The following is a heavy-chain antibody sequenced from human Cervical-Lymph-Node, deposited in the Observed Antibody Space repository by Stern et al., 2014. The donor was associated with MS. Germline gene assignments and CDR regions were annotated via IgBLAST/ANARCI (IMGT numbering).Heavy chain of an antibody. V-gene: IGHV5-51*03. CDR2: ICPGDSDT. J-gene: IGHJ3*01. CDR1: GYSFTRNW. D-gene: IGHD4/OR15-4a*01. CDR3: ARTMVVTSNAFDV. Sequence: EVQLVESGAEVKKPGESLKISCKGSGYSFTRNWIGWVRQMPGKGLEWMGIICPGDSDTRYSPSFQGQVTISVDKSINTAYLQWSSLKASDTAMYYCARTMVVTSNAFDVWGQGTRVTVSS.